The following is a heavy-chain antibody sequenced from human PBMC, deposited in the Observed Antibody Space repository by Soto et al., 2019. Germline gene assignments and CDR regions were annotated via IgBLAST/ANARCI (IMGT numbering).Heavy chain of an antibody. J-gene: IGHJ5*02. CDR2: ISPYSGNT. CDR3: AKTHTSESGRCDP. Sequence: QVELVQSGGEIRKPGATVTVSCKTAGYTFSRFGITWLRQAPGQGLEWMGWISPYSGNTKHAQKFQGRVTITSDQSTNTVYMDLRGLRSDDTATYYCAKTHTSESGRCDPWGQGTLVTVSS. V-gene: IGHV1-18*04. CDR1: GYTFSRFG. D-gene: IGHD2-2*01.